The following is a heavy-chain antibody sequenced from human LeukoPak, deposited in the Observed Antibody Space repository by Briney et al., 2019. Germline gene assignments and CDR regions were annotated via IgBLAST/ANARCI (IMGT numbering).Heavy chain of an antibody. CDR3: ATQNTYDILTGYPGGDDY. CDR2: IYHSGST. D-gene: IGHD3-9*01. J-gene: IGHJ4*02. V-gene: IGHV4-4*02. CDR1: GGSISSSNW. Sequence: SETLSLTCAVSGGSISSSNWWSWVRQPPGKGLEWIGEIYHSGSTNYNPSLKSRVTISVDKSKNQFSLKLSSVTAADTAVYYCATQNTYDILTGYPGGDDYWGQGTLVTVSS.